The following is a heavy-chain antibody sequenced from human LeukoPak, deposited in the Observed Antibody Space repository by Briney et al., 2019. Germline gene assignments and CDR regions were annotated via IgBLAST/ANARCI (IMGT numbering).Heavy chain of an antibody. CDR3: AREGIKNFGGWAPFDP. V-gene: IGHV1-2*02. CDR2: INPLSGGP. D-gene: IGHD3-3*01. Sequence: ASVKVSCKASGYTFTDNYIHWVRQAPGQGLEWMGWINPLSGGPMYAQKFQGRVTMTRDTSLSTAYIELNGLKSDDTAIYYCAREGIKNFGGWAPFDPWGQGTLVTVS. CDR1: GYTFTDNY. J-gene: IGHJ5*02.